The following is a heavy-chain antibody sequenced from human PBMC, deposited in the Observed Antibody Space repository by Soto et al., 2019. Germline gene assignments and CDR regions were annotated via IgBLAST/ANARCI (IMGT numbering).Heavy chain of an antibody. CDR3: ARDDDYDDNGLYS. J-gene: IGHJ4*02. Sequence: GGSLRLSCAASGFAFSSHGMHWVRQAPGKGLEWVAVIVREGSEKHYADSVKGRFTISRDNSKNTLYLEMNSLRAEDTAVYYCARDDDYDDNGLYSWGQGTLVTVSS. CDR2: IVREGSEK. V-gene: IGHV3-33*01. CDR1: GFAFSSHG. D-gene: IGHD4-17*01.